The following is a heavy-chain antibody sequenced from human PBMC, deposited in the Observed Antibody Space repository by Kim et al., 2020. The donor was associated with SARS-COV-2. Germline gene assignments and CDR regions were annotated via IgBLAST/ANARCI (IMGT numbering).Heavy chain of an antibody. CDR1: GASISSRSYF. D-gene: IGHD3-22*01. CDR2: IYDSGDT. CDR3: ARRDVNPAPGVRGYFDY. Sequence: SETLSLTCSVSGASISSRSYFWGWIRQPPGKGLEWIGSIYDSGDTYYNPSLKSRVSISIDRSNNQFSLRLSSVTAADTAVYFCARRDVNPAPGVRGYFDYWGQGTLVTVSS. J-gene: IGHJ4*02. V-gene: IGHV4-39*01.